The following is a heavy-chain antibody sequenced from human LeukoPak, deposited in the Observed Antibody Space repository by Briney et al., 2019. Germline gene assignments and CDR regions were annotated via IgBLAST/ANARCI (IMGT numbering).Heavy chain of an antibody. V-gene: IGHV3-7*03. CDR3: AREDAVTFDP. D-gene: IGHD2-8*01. CDR1: GFTFRSYW. J-gene: IGHJ5*02. Sequence: GSLRLSCAASGFTFRSYWMTWVRQAPGKGLEWVASIKRDGSEKYYVDSVKGRFTISRDNADNSLFLHMSSLRAVDTAMYYCAREDAVTFDPWGQGTLVTVSS. CDR2: IKRDGSEK.